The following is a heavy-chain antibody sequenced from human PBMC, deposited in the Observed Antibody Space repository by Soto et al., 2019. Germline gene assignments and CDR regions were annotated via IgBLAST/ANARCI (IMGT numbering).Heavy chain of an antibody. CDR1: GFTFSSYG. J-gene: IGHJ6*02. CDR3: AKDQSGGSYYPSHYYYYGMDV. Sequence: PVGSLRLSCAASGFTFSSYGMHWVRQAPGKGLEWVAVISYDGSNKYYADSVKGRFTISRDNSKNTLYLQMNSLRAEDTAVYYCAKDQSGGSYYPSHYYYYGMDVWGQGTTVTVSS. CDR2: ISYDGSNK. D-gene: IGHD1-26*01. V-gene: IGHV3-30*18.